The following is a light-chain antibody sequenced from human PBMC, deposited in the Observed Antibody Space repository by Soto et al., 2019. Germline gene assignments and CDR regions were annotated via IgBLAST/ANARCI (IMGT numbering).Light chain of an antibody. CDR1: QGISSC. J-gene: IGKJ2*01. Sequence: IQLTQSPSSLSASVGDRVTITCRASQGISSCLAWYQQKPGKAPKLLIYAASTLQSGVPSRFSGSGSGTDFTLTISSLQPEDFATYYCQQLNSYPRMYTFGQGTKLEIK. CDR2: AAS. CDR3: QQLNSYPRMYT. V-gene: IGKV1-9*01.